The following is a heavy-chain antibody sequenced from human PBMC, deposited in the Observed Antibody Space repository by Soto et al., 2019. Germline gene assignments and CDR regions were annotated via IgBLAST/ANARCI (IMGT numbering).Heavy chain of an antibody. CDR3: ARNGYSGYDTGFYGMDV. CDR2: ISSSSSYI. V-gene: IGHV3-21*01. J-gene: IGHJ6*02. D-gene: IGHD5-12*01. CDR1: GFTFSSYS. Sequence: GGSLRLSCAASGFTFSSYSMNWVRQAPGKGLEWVSSISSSSSYIYYADSVKGRFTISRDNAKNSLYLQMNSLRAEDTAVYYRARNGYSGYDTGFYGMDVWGQGTTVTVSS.